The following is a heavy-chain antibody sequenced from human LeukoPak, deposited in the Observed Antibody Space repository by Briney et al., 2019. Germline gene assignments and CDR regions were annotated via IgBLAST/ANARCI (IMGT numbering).Heavy chain of an antibody. V-gene: IGHV3-48*03. CDR1: GFTFSSYE. J-gene: IGHJ5*02. Sequence: PGGSLRLSCAASGFTFSSYEMNWVRQAPGKGLEWVSYISSSDSTIYYADSVKGRFTISRDNAKNSLYLQMNSLRAEDTAVYYCARASTMVRGVNWFDPWGQGTLVTVSS. D-gene: IGHD3-10*01. CDR3: ARASTMVRGVNWFDP. CDR2: ISSSDSTI.